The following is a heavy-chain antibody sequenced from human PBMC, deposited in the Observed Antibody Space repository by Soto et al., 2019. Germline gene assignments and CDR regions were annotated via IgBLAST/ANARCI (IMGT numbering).Heavy chain of an antibody. CDR2: IYYSGST. CDR3: ARVRRDIVVVGNAFDI. Sequence: SETLSLTCTVSGGSISSYYWSWIRQAPGKGLEWIGYIYYSGSTNYNPSLKSRVTISVDTSKNQFSLKLSSVTAADTAVYYCARVRRDIVVVGNAFDIWGQGTMVT. V-gene: IGHV4-59*01. D-gene: IGHD2-15*01. J-gene: IGHJ3*02. CDR1: GGSISSYY.